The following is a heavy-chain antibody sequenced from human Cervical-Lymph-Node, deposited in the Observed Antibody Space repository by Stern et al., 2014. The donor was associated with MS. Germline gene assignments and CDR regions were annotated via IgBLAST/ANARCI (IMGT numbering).Heavy chain of an antibody. J-gene: IGHJ3*01. Sequence: VQLVQSGGGVVHPGRSLRLSCAESGFTFSGHGLHWVRQAPGKGLEWVALIFDDGSNKWYEDSVNGRFTTARDSSSNSMFLQMNNLRREDTAVYYCARDGPYYDHMGGGDAFDVWGQGAMVTVSS. D-gene: IGHD3-22*01. V-gene: IGHV3-33*04. CDR1: GFTFSGHG. CDR2: IFDDGSNK. CDR3: ARDGPYYDHMGGGDAFDV.